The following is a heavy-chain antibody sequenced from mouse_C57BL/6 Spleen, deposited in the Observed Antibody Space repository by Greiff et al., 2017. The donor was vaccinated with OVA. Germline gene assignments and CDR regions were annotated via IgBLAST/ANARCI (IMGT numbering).Heavy chain of an antibody. J-gene: IGHJ2*01. CDR2: INPSNGGT. Sequence: QVQLQQPGTELVKPGASVKLSCKASGYTFTSYWMHWVKQRPGQGLEWIGNINPSNGGTNYNEKFNSKATLTVDKSSSTAYMQLSSLTSEDSAVYYCARSLITTVVATRDFDYWGQGTTLTVSS. V-gene: IGHV1-53*01. CDR3: ARSLITTVVATRDFDY. D-gene: IGHD1-1*01. CDR1: GYTFTSYW.